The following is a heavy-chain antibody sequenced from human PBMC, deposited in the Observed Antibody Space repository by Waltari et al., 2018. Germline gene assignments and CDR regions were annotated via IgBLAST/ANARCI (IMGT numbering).Heavy chain of an antibody. CDR1: GFTVSSNY. V-gene: IGHV3-53*01. CDR3: ARDVAMGLFGIPDHHGWDV. J-gene: IGHJ6*02. D-gene: IGHD3-10*01. CDR2: IYSGAEV. Sequence: EVQLVESGGGLIQPGGSLSLSCAASGFTVSSNYMNWTRQAPGKGLEWVSGIYSGAEVHYGDSVKGRFTISRDKNKNTVDLQMNTLRIEDTAIYYCARDVAMGLFGIPDHHGWDVWGQGTTVIVSS.